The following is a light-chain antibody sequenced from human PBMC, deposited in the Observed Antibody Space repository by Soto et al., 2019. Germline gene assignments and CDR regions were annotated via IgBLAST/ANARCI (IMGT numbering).Light chain of an antibody. V-gene: IGKV3-11*01. J-gene: IGKJ5*01. Sequence: VLRQTASTPSWSPWERATLYCRASQSVSSYLAWYQQKLGQAPSLLIYDASNRATGIPARFSGSGSGTDVTITIRCAESEFFPVYSCQHRSIGPPFPFGLGTRLEIK. CDR2: DAS. CDR1: QSVSSY. CDR3: QHRSIGPPFP.